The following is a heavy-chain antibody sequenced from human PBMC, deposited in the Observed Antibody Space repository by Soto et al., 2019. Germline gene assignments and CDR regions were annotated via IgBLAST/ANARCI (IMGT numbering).Heavy chain of an antibody. CDR2: ISYDGSNK. Sequence: GGSLRLSCAASGFTFINYAMHWVRQAPGKGLEWVTVISYDGSNKYYADSVKGRFTISRDNSKNTMYLQMNSLSAEDTAVYHCARDQVKGTMTILWGQGTLVTVSS. V-gene: IGHV3-30-3*01. J-gene: IGHJ4*02. D-gene: IGHD4-17*01. CDR3: ARDQVKGTMTIL. CDR1: GFTFINYA.